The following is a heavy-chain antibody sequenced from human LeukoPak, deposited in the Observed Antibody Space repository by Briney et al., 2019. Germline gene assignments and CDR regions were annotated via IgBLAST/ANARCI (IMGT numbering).Heavy chain of an antibody. CDR1: GGSISSYY. J-gene: IGHJ3*02. CDR2: IYYSGST. D-gene: IGHD6-13*01. Sequence: PSETLSLTCTVSGGSISSYYWSWIRQPPGKGLEWIGYIYYSGSTNYNPSLKSRVTISVDTSKNQFSLKLSSVTAADTAVYYCARRGTGYSSSWWGQWAFDIWGQGTMVTVSS. CDR3: ARRGTGYSSSWWGQWAFDI. V-gene: IGHV4-59*01.